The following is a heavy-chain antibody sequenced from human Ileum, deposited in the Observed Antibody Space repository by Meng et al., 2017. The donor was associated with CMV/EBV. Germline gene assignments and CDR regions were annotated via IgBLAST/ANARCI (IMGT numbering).Heavy chain of an antibody. CDR2: IRQDGSDK. CDR1: GGSISSSSYY. D-gene: IGHD1-20*01. J-gene: IGHJ6*02. V-gene: IGHV3-7*04. Sequence: GGSLRLSCTVSGGSISSSSYYWGWIRQPPGKGLEWVANIRQDGSDKYYVDSVKGRFTLSRDNAKNSLYLQINSLRDEDTAVYYCARGKDHNWNGDYYYGMDVWGQGTTVTVSS. CDR3: ARGKDHNWNGDYYYGMDV.